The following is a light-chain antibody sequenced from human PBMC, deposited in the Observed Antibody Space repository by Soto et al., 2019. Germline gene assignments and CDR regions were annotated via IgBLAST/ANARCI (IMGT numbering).Light chain of an antibody. V-gene: IGKV3-20*01. J-gene: IGKJ4*01. CDR1: QSVSGFY. Sequence: DIVLTQSPGTLSLSPGERATLSCWASQSVSGFYLAWFQQKPGQPPRLLIYGASNRATGIPDGFSGSGSGTDFTLTISRLEPEDFAVYYCQQYGSSPLTFGGGTKVDIK. CDR2: GAS. CDR3: QQYGSSPLT.